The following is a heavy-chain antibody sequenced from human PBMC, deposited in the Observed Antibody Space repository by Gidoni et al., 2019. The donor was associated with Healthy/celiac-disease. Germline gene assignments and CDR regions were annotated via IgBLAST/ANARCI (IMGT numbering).Heavy chain of an antibody. V-gene: IGHV1-18*01. CDR1: GYTFTSYG. CDR3: AREGAAAGTELVDY. Sequence: QVQLVQSGAEVKKPGASVKVSCKASGYTFTSYGISWVRQAPGQGLEWMGWISAYNSNTNYAHKLQGRVTMTTDTSTSTAYMELRSLRSADTAVYYCAREGAAAGTELVDYWCQGTLVTVSS. CDR2: ISAYNSNT. J-gene: IGHJ4*02. D-gene: IGHD6-13*01.